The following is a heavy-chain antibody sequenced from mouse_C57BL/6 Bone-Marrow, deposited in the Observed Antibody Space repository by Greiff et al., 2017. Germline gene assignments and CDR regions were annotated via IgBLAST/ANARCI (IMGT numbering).Heavy chain of an antibody. V-gene: IGHV5-6*01. D-gene: IGHD2-5*01. CDR1: GFTFSSYG. J-gene: IGHJ4*01. Sequence: EVMLVESGGDLVKPGGTLKLSCAASGFTFSSYGMSWVRQTPDKRLEWVATISSGGSYTYYPDSVKGRFTISSDNAKNTLYLQMSSLKSEDTAMYYCARNDYYSNYDAMDYWGQGTSVTVSS. CDR2: ISSGGSYT. CDR3: ARNDYYSNYDAMDY.